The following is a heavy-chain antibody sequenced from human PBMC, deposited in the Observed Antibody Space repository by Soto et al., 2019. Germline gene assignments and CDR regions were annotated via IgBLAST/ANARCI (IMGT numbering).Heavy chain of an antibody. Sequence: SEPLSLSCSVSEGSIIGSYWSWIRQSPGKGLEWLGYVYYTGSTNYSPSLRSRVSISVDTSKNEFSLRLSSVTAADTAVYFCARSVAVPGAHIDYWGQGTQVTLSS. CDR2: VYYTGST. CDR3: ARSVAVPGAHIDY. J-gene: IGHJ4*02. D-gene: IGHD6-19*01. V-gene: IGHV4-59*01. CDR1: EGSIIGSY.